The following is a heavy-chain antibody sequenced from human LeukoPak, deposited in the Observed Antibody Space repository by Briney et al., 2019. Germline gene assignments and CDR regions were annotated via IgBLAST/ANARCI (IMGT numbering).Heavy chain of an antibody. CDR1: GFTFSSYT. Sequence: GGSLRLSCAASGFTFSSYTMIWVRQAPGKGLEWVSSISSSGNYIYYADSLRGRVTISRDNAKDSLYLQMDSLRAEDTAVYYCARAREVVAANLWKSADYWGQGTLVTVSS. J-gene: IGHJ4*02. CDR3: ARAREVVAANLWKSADY. CDR2: ISSSGNYI. D-gene: IGHD2-15*01. V-gene: IGHV3-21*06.